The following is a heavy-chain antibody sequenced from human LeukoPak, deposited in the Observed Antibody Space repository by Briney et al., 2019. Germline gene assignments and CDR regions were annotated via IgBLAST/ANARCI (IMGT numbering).Heavy chain of an antibody. D-gene: IGHD6-13*01. CDR1: GYTFTSYG. CDR2: ISAYNGNT. V-gene: IGHV1-18*01. J-gene: IGHJ4*02. Sequence: ASVKVSCKASGYTFTSYGVSWVRQAPGQGLEWMGCISAYNGNTNYAQKLQGRVTMTTDTSTSTAYMELRSLRSDDTAVYYCARSDNPYTAAGTRIADYWGQGTLVTVSS. CDR3: ARSDNPYTAAGTRIADY.